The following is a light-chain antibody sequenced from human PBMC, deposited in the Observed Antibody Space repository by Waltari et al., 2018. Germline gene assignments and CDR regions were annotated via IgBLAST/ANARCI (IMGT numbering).Light chain of an antibody. Sequence: QSALTQPASVSGSPGQSITISCTGTSSDVGGYNSVSWYQPHPGKAPKVIIYDVRQRPSGVSNRCSGSKSGNTASLTISGLQPEDEADYFCCSYAGNYIHVLFGGGTKLTVL. J-gene: IGLJ2*01. CDR2: DVR. CDR3: CSYAGNYIHVL. CDR1: SSDVGGYNS. V-gene: IGLV2-23*02.